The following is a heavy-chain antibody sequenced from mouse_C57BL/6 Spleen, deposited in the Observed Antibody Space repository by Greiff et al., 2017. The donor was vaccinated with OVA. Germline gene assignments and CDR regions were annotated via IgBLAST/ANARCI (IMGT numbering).Heavy chain of an antibody. CDR1: GYTFTDYE. Sequence: VQLQQSGAELVRPGASVTLSCKASGYTFTDYEMHWVKQTPVHGLEWIGAIDPDTGGTAYNQKFKGKAILTADKSSSTAYMELRSLTSEDSAVYYCTFRFAYWGQGTLVTVSA. CDR2: IDPDTGGT. CDR3: TFRFAY. V-gene: IGHV1-15*01. J-gene: IGHJ3*01.